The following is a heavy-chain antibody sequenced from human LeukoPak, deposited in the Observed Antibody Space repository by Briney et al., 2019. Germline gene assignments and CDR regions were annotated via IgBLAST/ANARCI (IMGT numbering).Heavy chain of an antibody. D-gene: IGHD2-2*03. V-gene: IGHV1-18*01. CDR2: IRVYNGDT. J-gene: IGHJ4*02. CDR3: ATGYCSSTNCRIDY. Sequence: GASVKVSCKASGYTFTSYGISWVRQAPGQGLEWMGWIRVYNGDTNYAQKLQGRVTMTTDTSTSTAYMELRSLRSDDTAVYYCATGYCSSTNCRIDYWGQGTLVVVSS. CDR1: GYTFTSYG.